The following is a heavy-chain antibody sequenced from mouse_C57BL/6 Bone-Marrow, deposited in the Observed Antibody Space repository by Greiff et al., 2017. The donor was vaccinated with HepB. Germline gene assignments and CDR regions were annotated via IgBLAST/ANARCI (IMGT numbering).Heavy chain of an antibody. Sequence: QVQLQQSGAELVRPGASVKMSCKASGYTFNSYNMHWVKQTPRQGLEWIGAIYPGNGDTSYNQKFKGKATLTVDKSSSTAYLQLSSLTSEDPAVYFCARSPHVTTVVATESYFDYWGQGTTLTVSS. CDR1: GYTFNSYN. CDR2: IYPGNGDT. V-gene: IGHV1-12*01. J-gene: IGHJ2*01. CDR3: ARSPHVTTVVATESYFDY. D-gene: IGHD1-1*01.